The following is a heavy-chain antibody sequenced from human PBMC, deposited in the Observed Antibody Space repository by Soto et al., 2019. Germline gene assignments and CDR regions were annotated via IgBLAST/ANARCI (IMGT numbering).Heavy chain of an antibody. V-gene: IGHV1-3*01. CDR2: INASNGNT. D-gene: IGHD6-19*01. J-gene: IGHJ6*02. Sequence: ASVKVSCKASGYTFTSYDMHWVRQAPGQRLEWMGWINASNGNTKYSQKFQGRVTITRDTSASTAYMELSSLRSEDTAVYYCASLGIAVAYYYYYCMDVWCQGTTVTVSS. CDR3: ASLGIAVAYYYYYCMDV. CDR1: GYTFTSYD.